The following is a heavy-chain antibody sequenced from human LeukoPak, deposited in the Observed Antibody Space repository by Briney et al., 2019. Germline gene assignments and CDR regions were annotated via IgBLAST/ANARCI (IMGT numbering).Heavy chain of an antibody. CDR1: GYSITIGYY. J-gene: IGHJ4*02. Sequence: PSETLSLTCAVSGYSITIGYYWGWFRQPPGKGLEWIGSIHHSGITYYNPSLKSRVTISVATSKNQFSLNLSSVTAADRAVYYCARIGTDFWSGSFDYWGQGSLVTVSS. V-gene: IGHV4-38-2*01. CDR3: ARIGTDFWSGSFDY. D-gene: IGHD3-3*01. CDR2: IHHSGIT.